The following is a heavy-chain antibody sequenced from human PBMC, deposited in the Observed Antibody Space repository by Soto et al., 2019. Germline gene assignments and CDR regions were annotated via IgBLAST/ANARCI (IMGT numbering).Heavy chain of an antibody. D-gene: IGHD2-21*02. CDR1: AFSLSTGGVG. CDR3: IQSRCGGDCLQSYASYYYYGMDV. CDR2: IYWDDDK. J-gene: IGHJ6*02. Sequence: QITLKESGPTLVKPTQTLTLTCTFSAFSLSTGGVGVGWIRQPPGKALEWLALIYWDDDKRYSPSLRSRLTITKDTSKNQVVLPKTNMDPVDTATYYCIQSRCGGDCLQSYASYYYYGMDVWGQGTTVTVSS. V-gene: IGHV2-5*02.